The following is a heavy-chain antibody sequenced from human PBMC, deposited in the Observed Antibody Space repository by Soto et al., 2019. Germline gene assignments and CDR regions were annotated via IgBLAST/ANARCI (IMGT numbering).Heavy chain of an antibody. J-gene: IGHJ6*02. V-gene: IGHV3-30*18. CDR3: AKEYIVVVVAATAGMDV. Sequence: GGSLRLSCAASGFTFSSYGMHWVRQAPGKGLEWVAVISYDGSNKYYADSVKGRFTISRDNSKNTLYLQMNSLRAEDTAVYYCAKEYIVVVVAATAGMDVWGQGTTVTVSS. CDR2: ISYDGSNK. D-gene: IGHD2-15*01. CDR1: GFTFSSYG.